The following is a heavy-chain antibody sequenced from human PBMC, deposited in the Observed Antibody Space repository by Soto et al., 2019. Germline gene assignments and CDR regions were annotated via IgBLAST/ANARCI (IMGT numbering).Heavy chain of an antibody. D-gene: IGHD1-26*01. Sequence: QVQLVQSGAEVKKPGSSVKVSCKASGGTFSSYTISWVRQAPGQGLEWMGRIIPILGIANYAQKFQGRVTITADKSTSTAYMELSSLRSEDTAVYYCARGPGGSYSAHFQHWGQGTLVTVSS. V-gene: IGHV1-69*02. CDR1: GGTFSSYT. CDR2: IIPILGIA. J-gene: IGHJ1*01. CDR3: ARGPGGSYSAHFQH.